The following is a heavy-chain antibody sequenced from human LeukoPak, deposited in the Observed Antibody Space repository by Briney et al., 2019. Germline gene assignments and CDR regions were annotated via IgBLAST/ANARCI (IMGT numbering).Heavy chain of an antibody. J-gene: IGHJ3*02. CDR1: DVSITNAYY. V-gene: IGHV4-38-2*02. D-gene: IGHD5-12*01. CDR3: ARHKRADIVATILRSRGNAFDI. CDR2: IYHSGAT. Sequence: PSETLSLTCSVSDVSITNAYYWGWIRQPPGRGLEYLGNIYHSGATYYNPSLKSRVTISVDTSKNQFSLKLSSVTAADTAVYYCARHKRADIVATILRSRGNAFDIWGQGTMVTVSS.